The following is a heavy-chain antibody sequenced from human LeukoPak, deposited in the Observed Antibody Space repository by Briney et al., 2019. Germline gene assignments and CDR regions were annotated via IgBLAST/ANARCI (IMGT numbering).Heavy chain of an antibody. CDR3: AKSAAGSCYSRTDY. Sequence: GGSLRLSCAASGFAFSRYWMHWVRQAPGKGLVWVSRIYRDGSDKIYADSVKGRFTISRDNSKNSLYLQMNSLRAEDTAVYYCAKSAAGSCYSRTDYWGQGTLVTVSS. V-gene: IGHV3-74*01. CDR2: IYRDGSDK. D-gene: IGHD2-15*01. CDR1: GFAFSRYW. J-gene: IGHJ4*02.